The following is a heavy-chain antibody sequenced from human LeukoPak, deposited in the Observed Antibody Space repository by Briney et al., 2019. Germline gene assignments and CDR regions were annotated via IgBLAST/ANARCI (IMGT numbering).Heavy chain of an antibody. V-gene: IGHV3-21*01. CDR2: ISSSSYI. J-gene: IGHJ4*02. CDR1: GFTFSSYS. CDR3: ARSEYGSVDY. D-gene: IGHD3-10*01. Sequence: PGGSLRLSCAASGFTFSSYSMNWVRQAPGKGLEWVLSISSSSYIYYADSVKGRFTISRDNAKNSLYLQMNSLRAEDTAVYYCARSEYGSVDYWGQGTPVTVSS.